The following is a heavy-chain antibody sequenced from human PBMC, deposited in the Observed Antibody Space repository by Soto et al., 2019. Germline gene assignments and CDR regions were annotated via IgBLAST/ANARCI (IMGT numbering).Heavy chain of an antibody. CDR1: GGTFSSYA. CDR3: ARARSSKGPRYYFWSGYHDAFDI. J-gene: IGHJ3*02. V-gene: IGHV1-69*01. CDR2: IIPIFGTA. Sequence: QVQLVQSEAEVNKPGSSVKVSCEASGGTFSSYAISWARQAPGQGLEWMGGIIPIFGTANYAQKFQGRVTITADESTSTAYRELSSLRSEDTAVYYCARARSSKGPRYYFWSGYHDAFDIWRQGTMVTVSS. D-gene: IGHD3-3*01.